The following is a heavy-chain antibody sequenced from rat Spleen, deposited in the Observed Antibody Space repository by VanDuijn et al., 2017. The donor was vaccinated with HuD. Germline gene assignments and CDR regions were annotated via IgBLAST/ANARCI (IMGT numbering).Heavy chain of an antibody. Sequence: EVQLVESGGDLVQPGRSLKLSCAASGFTFSDYNMAWVRQAPKKGLEWVATISYDGSSTYYRDSVKGRFTISRDNAESTLSLQMDSLRSEDSATYYCARGDSSSPRGGYWGQGVMVTVSS. V-gene: IGHV5-7*01. CDR3: ARGDSSSPRGGY. J-gene: IGHJ2*01. D-gene: IGHD1-2*01. CDR2: ISYDGSST. CDR1: GFTFSDYN.